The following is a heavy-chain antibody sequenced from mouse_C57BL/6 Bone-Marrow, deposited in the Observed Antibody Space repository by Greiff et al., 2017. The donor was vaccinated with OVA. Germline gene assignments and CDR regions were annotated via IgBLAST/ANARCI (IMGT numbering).Heavy chain of an antibody. CDR2: IYPRSGNT. Sequence: VKLQESGAELARPGASVKLSCKASGYTFTSYGISWVKQRTGQGLEWIGEIYPRSGNTYYNEKFKGKATLTADKSSSTAYMELRSLTSEDSAVYFCATFAYWGQGTLVTVSA. J-gene: IGHJ3*01. CDR1: GYTFTSYG. CDR3: ATFAY. V-gene: IGHV1-81*01.